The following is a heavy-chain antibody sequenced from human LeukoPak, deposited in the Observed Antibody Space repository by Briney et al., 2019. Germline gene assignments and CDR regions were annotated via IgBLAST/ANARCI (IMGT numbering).Heavy chain of an antibody. CDR3: AIWSGYYPVDAFDV. V-gene: IGHV1-8*03. CDR1: GHIFTNYA. J-gene: IGHJ3*01. CDR2: MDPNNGNT. D-gene: IGHD3-3*01. Sequence: ASVKVSCKASGHIFTNYAINWVRQTTGQGLEWMGWMDPNNGNTGNVRQFQGRVTFSRNTSISTAYMELSSLRSEDMAVYYCAIWSGYYPVDAFDVWGQGTMVTVSS.